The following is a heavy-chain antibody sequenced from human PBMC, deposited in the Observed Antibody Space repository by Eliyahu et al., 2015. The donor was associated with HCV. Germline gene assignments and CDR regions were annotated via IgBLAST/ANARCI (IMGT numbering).Heavy chain of an antibody. CDR1: GYSXSSGXX. V-gene: IGHV4-38-2*02. CDR3: ARDSAH. J-gene: IGHJ4*02. D-gene: IGHD3-10*01. Sequence: QVQLQESGPGLVKPSETLSLTCAVXGYSXSSGXXWGWIRQPPGKGLEWIGSIYHSGSTYYNPSLKSRVTISVDTSKNQFSLKLSSVTAADTAVYYCARDSAHWGQGTLVTVSS. CDR2: IYHSGST.